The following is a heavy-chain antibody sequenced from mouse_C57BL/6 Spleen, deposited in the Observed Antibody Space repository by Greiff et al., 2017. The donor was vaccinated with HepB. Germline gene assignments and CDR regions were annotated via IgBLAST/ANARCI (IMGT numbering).Heavy chain of an antibody. V-gene: IGHV1-42*01. Sequence: EVQLQQSGPELVKPGASVKISCKASGYSFTGYYMNWVKQSPEKSLEWIGEINPSTGGTTYNQKFKAKATLTVDKSSSTAYMQLKSLTSEDSAVYYCARSYGSVYYYAMDYWGQGTSVTVSS. CDR2: INPSTGGT. J-gene: IGHJ4*01. CDR1: GYSFTGYY. D-gene: IGHD1-1*01. CDR3: ARSYGSVYYYAMDY.